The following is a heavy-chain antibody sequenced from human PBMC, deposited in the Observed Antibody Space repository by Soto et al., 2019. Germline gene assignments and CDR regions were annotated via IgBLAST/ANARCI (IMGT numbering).Heavy chain of an antibody. J-gene: IGHJ4*02. V-gene: IGHV3-9*01. Sequence: GGSLRLSCAASGFTFDDYAMHWVRQAPGKGLEWVSGISWNSGSIGYADSVKGRFTISRDNAKNSLYLQMNSLRAEDTALYYCAKGKSSSSWYRGFDYWGQGTLVTVSS. CDR1: GFTFDDYA. D-gene: IGHD6-13*01. CDR2: ISWNSGSI. CDR3: AKGKSSSSWYRGFDY.